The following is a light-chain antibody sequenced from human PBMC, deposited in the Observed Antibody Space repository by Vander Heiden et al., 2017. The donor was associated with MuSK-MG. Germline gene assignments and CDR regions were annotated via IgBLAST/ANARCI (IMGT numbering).Light chain of an antibody. V-gene: IGLV2-14*03. CDR2: DVS. J-gene: IGLJ2*01. Sequence: QSPLPQPASVPGSPRQSITISCTGTSSDVGGYNYVSWYQQHPGKAPKLMIYDVSNRPSGVSNRFSGSKSGNTASLTISGLQAEDEADYYCSSYTSSSTVVFGGGTKLTVL. CDR3: SSYTSSSTVV. CDR1: SSDVGGYNY.